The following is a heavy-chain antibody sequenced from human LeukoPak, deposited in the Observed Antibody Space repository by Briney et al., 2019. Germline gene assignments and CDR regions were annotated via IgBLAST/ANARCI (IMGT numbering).Heavy chain of an antibody. CDR2: IGIDSGNT. D-gene: IGHD5-24*01. CDR1: GFTFSDYS. J-gene: IGHJ4*02. V-gene: IGHV3-48*01. Sequence: GGSLRLSCAASGFTFSDYSMNWVRQAPGKGLEWISYIGIDSGNTNHADSVKGRFTISGDKAKNSLYLQMNSLRVEDTALYYCARDYKYAFDNWGQGTLVTVSS. CDR3: ARDYKYAFDN.